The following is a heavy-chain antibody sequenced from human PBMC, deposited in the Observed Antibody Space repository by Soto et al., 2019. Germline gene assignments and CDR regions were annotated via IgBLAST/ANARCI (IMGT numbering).Heavy chain of an antibody. J-gene: IGHJ6*03. V-gene: IGHV3-74*01. CDR2: IDKVGTDS. CDR1: EFTFSGRS. Sequence: EVQLVESGGGLVQPGGSLRLSCAASEFTFSGRSVHWVRQAPGKGLVWVSGIDKVGTDSTYADSVKGRFTSSRDNAKNTVYLQMNSLSVEDTAVYYCARGWFGPDVWGKRDHGHRLL. CDR3: ARGWFGPDV. D-gene: IGHD3-10*01.